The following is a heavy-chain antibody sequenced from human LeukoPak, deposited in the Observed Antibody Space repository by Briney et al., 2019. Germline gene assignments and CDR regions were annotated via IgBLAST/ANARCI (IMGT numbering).Heavy chain of an antibody. D-gene: IGHD3-9*01. J-gene: IGHJ6*03. CDR2: IYYSGST. Sequence: SETLSLTCTVSGGSISSSGYYWGWIRQPPGKGLEWIGYIYYSGSTNYNPSLKSRVTISVDTSKNQFSLELSSVTAADTAVYYCARTDYDILTGYYTRYYYYMDVWGKGTTVTISS. V-gene: IGHV4-61*05. CDR3: ARTDYDILTGYYTRYYYYMDV. CDR1: GGSISSSGYY.